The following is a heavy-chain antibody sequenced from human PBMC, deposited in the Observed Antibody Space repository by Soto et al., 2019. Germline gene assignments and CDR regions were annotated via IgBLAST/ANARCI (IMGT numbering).Heavy chain of an antibody. J-gene: IGHJ6*02. CDR3: AGCPYYYYYYGMDV. Sequence: PSETLSLTCTVSGGSISSYYWSWIRQPAGKGLEWIGRIYTSGSTNYNPSLKSRVTMSVDTSKNQFSLKLSSVTAADTAVYYCAGCPYYYYYYGMDVWRQGTTVTVSS. CDR1: GGSISSYY. V-gene: IGHV4-4*07. CDR2: IYTSGST.